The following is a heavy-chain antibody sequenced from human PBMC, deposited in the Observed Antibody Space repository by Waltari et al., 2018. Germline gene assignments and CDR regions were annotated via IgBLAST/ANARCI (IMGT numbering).Heavy chain of an antibody. Sequence: QVQLQESGPGLVKPSETLSLTCTVSGGSISSHYWSWIRQPPGKGLEWIGYISYSGSTNYNPSLKSRVTISVDTSKNQFSLKLSSVTAADTAVYYCARGIAAAGSYWGQGTMVTVSS. D-gene: IGHD6-13*01. CDR3: ARGIAAAGSY. J-gene: IGHJ4*02. CDR1: GGSISSHY. CDR2: ISYSGST. V-gene: IGHV4-59*11.